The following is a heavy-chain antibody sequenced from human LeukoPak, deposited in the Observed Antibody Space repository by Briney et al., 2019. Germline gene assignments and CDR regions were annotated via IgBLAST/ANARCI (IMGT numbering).Heavy chain of an antibody. D-gene: IGHD2-8*02. CDR2: ISFDGSKK. CDR3: AGDYKGICTGESCYSSTLGD. CDR1: GFTFSAYN. J-gene: IGHJ4*02. V-gene: IGHV3-30*01. Sequence: GGSLRLSCAASGFTFSAYNMHWVRQAPGKGLEWVAVISFDGSKKYSADSVKGRFTISRDNSKSTLYLQMNSLRPEDTAVYYCAGDYKGICTGESCYSSTLGDRGQGTLVTVSA.